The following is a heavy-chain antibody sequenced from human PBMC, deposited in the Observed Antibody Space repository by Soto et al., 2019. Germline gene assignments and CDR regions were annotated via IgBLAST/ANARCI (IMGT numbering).Heavy chain of an antibody. CDR3: ARLGYCTNGVCYTGDS. V-gene: IGHV4-30-4*01. D-gene: IGHD2-8*01. CDR2: IYYSGST. CDR1: GGSISSGDYY. J-gene: IGHJ5*01. Sequence: PSETLSLTCTVSGGSISSGDYYWSWIRQPPGKGLEWIGYIYYSGSTYYNPSLKSRVTISVDTSKNQFSLKLSSVTAADTAVYYCARLGYCTNGVCYTGDSWGQGTLVTVSS.